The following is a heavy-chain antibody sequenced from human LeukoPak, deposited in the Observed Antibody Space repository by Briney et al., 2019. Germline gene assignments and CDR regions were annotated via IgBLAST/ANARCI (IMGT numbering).Heavy chain of an antibody. V-gene: IGHV1-46*01. CDR3: ARDKRINYDILTGYYWYYYYYGMDV. CDR2: INPSGGST. J-gene: IGHJ6*04. Sequence: ASVKVSCKASGYTFTSYYMHWVRQAPGQGLEWMGIINPSGGSTSYAQKFQGGVTMTRDTSTSTVYMELSSLRSEDTAVYYCARDKRINYDILTGYYWYYYYYGMDVWGKGTTVTVSS. CDR1: GYTFTSYY. D-gene: IGHD3-9*01.